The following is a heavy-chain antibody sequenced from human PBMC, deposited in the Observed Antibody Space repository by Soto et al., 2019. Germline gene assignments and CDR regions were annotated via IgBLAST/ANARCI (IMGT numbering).Heavy chain of an antibody. V-gene: IGHV1-18*04. CDR1: DYTFASYG. D-gene: IGHD3-10*01. CDR2: ISAYNGNT. Sequence: GASVKVSCKASDYTFASYGISWVRQAPGQGLEWMGWISAYNGNTNYAQKSQGRVTMTTDTSTSTAYMDLRSLRSDDTAIYYCARDYYGSTKRLSYGMDVWGQAITVTVSS. J-gene: IGHJ6*02. CDR3: ARDYYGSTKRLSYGMDV.